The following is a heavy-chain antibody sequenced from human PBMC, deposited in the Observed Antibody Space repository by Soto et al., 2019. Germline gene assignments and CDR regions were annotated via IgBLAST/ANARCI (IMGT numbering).Heavy chain of an antibody. CDR3: ARGDYYDSSGPFSDAFDI. J-gene: IGHJ3*02. V-gene: IGHV3-7*04. CDR1: GLSFSSYW. D-gene: IGHD3-22*01. CDR2: IKPDGSEK. Sequence: EVQLVESGGGLVQPGGSLRLSCAAAGLSFSSYWMSWVRQAPGKGLEWVANIKPDGSEKWYVDSVKGRFTISRDNAKNSLYLQMNSLRTEDTAVYYCARGDYYDSSGPFSDAFDIWGQGTMVTVSS.